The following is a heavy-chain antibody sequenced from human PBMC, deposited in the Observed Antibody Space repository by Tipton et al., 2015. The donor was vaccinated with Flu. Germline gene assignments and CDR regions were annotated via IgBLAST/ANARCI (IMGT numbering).Heavy chain of an antibody. D-gene: IGHD1-26*01. J-gene: IGHJ4*02. CDR1: EFTFGSFG. V-gene: IGHV3-33*03. CDR3: ANPNGEPEY. CDR2: IWFDGSQT. Sequence: QLVQSGGGVVQPGRSLRLSCAASEFTFGSFGLHWVRQAPGKGLEWVAAIWFDGSQTYYIDSVRGRFTISRDNSRNTLYLQMNSLRVEDTAVYYCANPNGEPEYWGQGKMVNVSS.